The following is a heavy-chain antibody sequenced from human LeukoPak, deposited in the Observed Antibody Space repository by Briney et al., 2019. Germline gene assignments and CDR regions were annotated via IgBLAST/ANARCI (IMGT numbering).Heavy chain of an antibody. Sequence: PGGSLRLSCADSGFTFSRYSIHWVRQAPGKGLEYVSVISGDGSVAYYSDSVRGRFTISRENSKNTVYLQMGRLRTEDMAVYYCAREGGPSGHWYYDLWGRGTLVTVSS. CDR1: GFTFSRYS. J-gene: IGHJ2*01. V-gene: IGHV3-64*02. CDR2: ISGDGSVA. CDR3: AREGGPSGHWYYDL.